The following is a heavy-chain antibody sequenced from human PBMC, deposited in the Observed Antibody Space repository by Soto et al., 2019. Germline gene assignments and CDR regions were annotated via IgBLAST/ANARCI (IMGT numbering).Heavy chain of an antibody. Sequence: QVQLQESGPGLVKPSQTLSLTCTVSGGSIRSSDYYWSWIRQPPGKGLEWIGYVYYSESAYYNPFLQSRGFISIDTSKNQFSLTLSSVTAADTAVYYCARVIITATGTSGFDSWGQGTLVTVSS. V-gene: IGHV4-30-4*01. J-gene: IGHJ4*02. CDR1: GGSIRSSDYY. D-gene: IGHD6-13*01. CDR2: VYYSESA. CDR3: ARVIITATGTSGFDS.